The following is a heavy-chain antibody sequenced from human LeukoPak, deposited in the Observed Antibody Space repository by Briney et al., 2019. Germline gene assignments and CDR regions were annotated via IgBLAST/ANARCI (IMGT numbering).Heavy chain of an antibody. Sequence: SETLSLTCTVSGGSISSYYWSWIRQPAGKGLEWIGRIYTSGSTNYNPTLKSRVTMSVDTSKNQFSLKLSSVTAADTAVYYCARHRIQLERGDAFDIWGQGTMVTVSS. CDR2: IYTSGST. CDR3: ARHRIQLERGDAFDI. D-gene: IGHD1-1*01. J-gene: IGHJ3*02. V-gene: IGHV4-4*07. CDR1: GGSISSYY.